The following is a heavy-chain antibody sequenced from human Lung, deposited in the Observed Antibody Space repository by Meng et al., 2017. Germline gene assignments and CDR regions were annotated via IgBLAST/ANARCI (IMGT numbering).Heavy chain of an antibody. V-gene: IGHV1-2*06. J-gene: IGHJ4*02. D-gene: IGHD6-13*01. CDR2: IDPNNDHT. Sequence: VHLVRSGAVVKKPGASVKLSCTPSGYTFAAYWIHWLRQAPGQRHEWMGRIDPNNDHTQYAQNFQGRVTMTSDTSISTVYMELNGLISHDTAVYYCARDEDISAAGKLFGDYWGQGTLVTVSS. CDR1: GYTFAAYW. CDR3: ARDEDISAAGKLFGDY.